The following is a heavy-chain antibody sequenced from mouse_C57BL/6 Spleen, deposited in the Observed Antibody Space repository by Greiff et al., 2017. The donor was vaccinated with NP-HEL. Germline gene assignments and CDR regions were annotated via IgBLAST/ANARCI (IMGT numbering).Heavy chain of an antibody. Sequence: EVKVEESGGGLVQPGGSMKLSCVASGFTFSNYWMNWVRQSPEKGLEWVAQIRLKSDNYATHYAESVKGRFTISRDDSKSSVYLQMNNLRAEDTGIYYCTGHWLFYYYAMDYWGQGTSVTVSS. D-gene: IGHD2-2*01. V-gene: IGHV6-3*01. J-gene: IGHJ4*01. CDR1: GFTFSNYW. CDR2: IRLKSDNYAT. CDR3: TGHWLFYYYAMDY.